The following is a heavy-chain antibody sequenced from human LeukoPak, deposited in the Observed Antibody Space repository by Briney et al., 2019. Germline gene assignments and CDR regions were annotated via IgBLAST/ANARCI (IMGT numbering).Heavy chain of an antibody. CDR2: ISSSGSTI. CDR3: VELGITMIGGV. Sequence: GGSLRLSCAASGFTFSSYEMNWVRQAPGKGLEWVSYISSSGSTIYYADSVKGRFTISRDNAKNSLYPQMNSLRAEDKAVYYCVELGITMIGGVWGKGTTVTISS. V-gene: IGHV3-48*03. D-gene: IGHD3-10*02. CDR1: GFTFSSYE. J-gene: IGHJ6*03.